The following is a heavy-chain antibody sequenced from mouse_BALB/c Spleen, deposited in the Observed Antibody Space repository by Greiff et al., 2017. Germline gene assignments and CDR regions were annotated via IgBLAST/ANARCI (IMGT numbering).Heavy chain of an antibody. CDR1: GFTFSSYA. CDR3: ARVLYDYDGDYYAMDY. D-gene: IGHD2-4*01. CDR2: ISSGGST. V-gene: IGHV5-6-5*01. J-gene: IGHJ4*01. Sequence: EVKVVESGGGLVKPGGSLKLSCAASGFTFSSYAMSWVRQTPEKRLEWVASISSGGSTYYPDSVKGRFTISRDNARNILYLQMSSLRSEDTAMYYCARVLYDYDGDYYAMDYWGQGTSVTVSS.